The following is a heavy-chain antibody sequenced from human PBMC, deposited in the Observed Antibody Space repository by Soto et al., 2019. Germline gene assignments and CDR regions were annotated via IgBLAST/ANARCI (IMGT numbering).Heavy chain of an antibody. J-gene: IGHJ4*02. D-gene: IGHD6-13*01. V-gene: IGHV4-34*01. CDR2: INHSGST. CDR3: ARALPAAAGSMSFFDY. CDR1: GGSFSGYY. Sequence: SETLSLTCAVYGGSFSGYYWSWIRQPPGKGLEWIGEINHSGSTNYNPSLKSRVTISVDTSKNQFSLKLSSVTAADTAVYYCARALPAAAGSMSFFDYWGQGTLVTVSS.